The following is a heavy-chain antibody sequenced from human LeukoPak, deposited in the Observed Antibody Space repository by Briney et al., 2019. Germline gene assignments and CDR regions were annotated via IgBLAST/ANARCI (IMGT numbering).Heavy chain of an antibody. CDR3: AREGSASGDAFDI. CDR1: GASISNGNW. Sequence: PSGTLSLTCDVSGASISNGNWWSWVRQPPGKGLEWIGEVFHSGPTNYNPSLKNRVTMSVDKSKNHFSLKMTSMTAADTAVYYCAREGSASGDAFDIWGQGTLVTVSS. J-gene: IGHJ3*02. V-gene: IGHV4-4*02. D-gene: IGHD3-10*01. CDR2: VFHSGPT.